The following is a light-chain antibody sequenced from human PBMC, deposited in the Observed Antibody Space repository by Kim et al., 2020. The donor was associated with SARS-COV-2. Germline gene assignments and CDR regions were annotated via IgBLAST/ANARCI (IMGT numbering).Light chain of an antibody. Sequence: ASVGDRVTITRQASQDISNYLKWYQQKPGKAPKLLICDASNLQTGVPSRFSGSGSGTDFTFTVNSLQPEDIATYYCQQYDDVPRTFGQGTKVDIK. CDR1: QDISNY. V-gene: IGKV1-33*01. CDR3: QQYDDVPRT. J-gene: IGKJ1*01. CDR2: DAS.